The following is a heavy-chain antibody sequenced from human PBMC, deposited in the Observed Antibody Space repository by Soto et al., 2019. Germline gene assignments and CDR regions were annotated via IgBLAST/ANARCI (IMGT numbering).Heavy chain of an antibody. CDR1: GFTFTNYG. CDR3: TREDSIIIPAVADF. J-gene: IGHJ4*02. Sequence: SLRLSCAVSGFTFTNYGFNWVRQAPGKGLEWVSSVSKSDYTYYSDSVKGRFTISRDNAKNSVSLQMNNLRAEDTAVYYCTREDSIIIPAVADFWGQGTLVTVSS. D-gene: IGHD6-19*01. V-gene: IGHV3-21*01. CDR2: VSKSDYT.